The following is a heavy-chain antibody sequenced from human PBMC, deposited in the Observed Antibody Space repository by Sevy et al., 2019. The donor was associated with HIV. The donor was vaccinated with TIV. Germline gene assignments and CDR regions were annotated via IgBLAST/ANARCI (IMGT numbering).Heavy chain of an antibody. V-gene: IGHV3-23*01. D-gene: IGHD3-10*02. CDR3: AKVGSVVRGVITDAFDI. CDR1: GFTFNSYA. J-gene: IGHJ3*02. Sequence: GGSLRLSCAASGFTFNSYAMSWVRQAPGTGLEWVSGLSGGGESTYYADSVKGRFTISRDNSKNTLYLQMNSLRAEDTAIYYCAKVGSVVRGVITDAFDIWGQGTMVTVSS. CDR2: LSGGGEST.